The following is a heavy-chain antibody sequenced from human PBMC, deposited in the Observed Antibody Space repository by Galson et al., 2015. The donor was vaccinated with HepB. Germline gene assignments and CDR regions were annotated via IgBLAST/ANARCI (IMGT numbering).Heavy chain of an antibody. CDR3: ARDRSSSSSHPVCPPHYYYGMDV. D-gene: IGHD6-6*01. V-gene: IGHV1-69*06. J-gene: IGHJ6*02. Sequence: SVKVSCKASGGTFSSYAISWVRQAPGQGLEWMGGIIPIFGTANYAQKFQGRVTITADKSTSTAYMELSSLRSEDTAGYYCARDRSSSSSHPVCPPHYYYGMDVWGQGTTVTVSS. CDR1: GGTFSSYA. CDR2: IIPIFGTA.